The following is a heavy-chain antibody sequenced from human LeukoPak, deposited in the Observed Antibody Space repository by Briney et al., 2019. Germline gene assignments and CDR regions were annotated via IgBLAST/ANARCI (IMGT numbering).Heavy chain of an antibody. CDR1: GGSFSGYY. Sequence: PSETLSLTCAVYGGSFSGYYWSWIRQPPGKGLEWIGEINHSGSTNYNPSLRSRVTISVHTSKNQFSLKLSSLTAADTAVYYCARAGRRFGEPTDYWGQGTLVTVSS. V-gene: IGHV4-34*01. CDR3: ARAGRRFGEPTDY. J-gene: IGHJ4*02. CDR2: INHSGST. D-gene: IGHD3-10*01.